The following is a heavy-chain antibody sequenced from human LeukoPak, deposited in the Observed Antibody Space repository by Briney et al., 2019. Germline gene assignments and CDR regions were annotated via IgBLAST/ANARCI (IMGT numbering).Heavy chain of an antibody. CDR1: GFSFSNDW. CDR2: INQDESKK. Sequence: PGGSLRLSCAASGFSFSNDWMCWVRQAPGKGLEWVVNINQDESKKYYVDSVKGRFTISRDNAKNSLYLQMSSLRAEDTAVYYCARDHAYRTDYWGQGTLVTVSS. D-gene: IGHD2-2*01. J-gene: IGHJ4*02. V-gene: IGHV3-7*01. CDR3: ARDHAYRTDY.